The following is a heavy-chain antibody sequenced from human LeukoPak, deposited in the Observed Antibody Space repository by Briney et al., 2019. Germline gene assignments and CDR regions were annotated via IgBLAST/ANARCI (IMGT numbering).Heavy chain of an antibody. J-gene: IGHJ5*02. V-gene: IGHV1-69*08. D-gene: IGHD1-26*01. Sequence: SVKASCRSSGGTFNTHIFNWVRQAPGQGLEWMGRITPVIGTTKYAQRFQARVTITADRSTSTAYLELSGLTYDDTAVYYCTRVTLRGSKYNWFDPWGQGTHVSVSS. CDR3: TRVTLRGSKYNWFDP. CDR1: GGTFNTHI. CDR2: ITPVIGTT.